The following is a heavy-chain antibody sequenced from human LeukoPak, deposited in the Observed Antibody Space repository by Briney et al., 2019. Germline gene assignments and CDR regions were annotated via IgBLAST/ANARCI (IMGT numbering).Heavy chain of an antibody. CDR3: ARDSFAGYDSSGYSSYDY. V-gene: IGHV3-21*01. J-gene: IGHJ4*02. Sequence: PGGSLRLSCAASGFNFNTYSMNWVRQAPGKGLEWVSFISSYSTYIYYADSLKGRFTISRDNAKNSLYLQMNSLRAEDTAVYYCARDSFAGYDSSGYSSYDYWGQGTLVTVSS. CDR2: ISSYSTYI. CDR1: GFNFNTYS. D-gene: IGHD3-22*01.